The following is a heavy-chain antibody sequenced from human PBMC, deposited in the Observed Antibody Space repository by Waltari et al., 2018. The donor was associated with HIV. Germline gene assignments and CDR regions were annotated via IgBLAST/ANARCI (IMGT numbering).Heavy chain of an antibody. CDR1: GFTFSSYS. CDR2: ISSSSSTI. J-gene: IGHJ6*02. V-gene: IGHV3-48*01. Sequence: EVQLVESGGGLVQPGGSLRLSCAASGFTFSSYSMNWVRQAPGKGLEWVSYISSSSSTIYYADSVKGRFTISRDNAKNSLYLQMNSLRAEDTAVYYWARDRGAGVFDYYYGMDVWGQGTTVTVSS. D-gene: IGHD3-10*01. CDR3: ARDRGAGVFDYYYGMDV.